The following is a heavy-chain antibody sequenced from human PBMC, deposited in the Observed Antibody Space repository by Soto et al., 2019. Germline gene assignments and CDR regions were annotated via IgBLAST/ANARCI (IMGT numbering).Heavy chain of an antibody. Sequence: QAHLVQSGAEVRKPGASVKVSCQALEHTSTIYYIHWVRQARGQGLGWTGWINADSGDTTYAEDFRGRVTYTRDTSTSTFHMELSRLRLDDTAMYFCATRDYDILTGYLHIWGQGTLITVSS. D-gene: IGHD3-9*01. CDR3: ATRDYDILTGYLHI. CDR1: EHTSTIYY. CDR2: INADSGDT. V-gene: IGHV1-2*02. J-gene: IGHJ1*01.